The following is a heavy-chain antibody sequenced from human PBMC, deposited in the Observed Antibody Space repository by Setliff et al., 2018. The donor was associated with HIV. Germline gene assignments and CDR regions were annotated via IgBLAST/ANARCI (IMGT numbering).Heavy chain of an antibody. CDR2: INTDTGNT. V-gene: IGHV1-3*04. Sequence: ASVKVSCKASGNTFTNYAMHWVRQAPGERLEWLGWINTDTGNTKYSQKFQDRLTFTRDTSALTADMELSSLRSEDTAVYFCARGMNAVRYFDWLDAFDIWGQGTMVTVSS. CDR1: GNTFTNYA. D-gene: IGHD3-9*01. J-gene: IGHJ3*02. CDR3: ARGMNAVRYFDWLDAFDI.